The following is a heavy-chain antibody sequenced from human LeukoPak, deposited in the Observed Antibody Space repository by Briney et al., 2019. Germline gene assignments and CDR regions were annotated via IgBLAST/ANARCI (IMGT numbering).Heavy chain of an antibody. V-gene: IGHV3-23*01. Sequence: AGGSLRLSCAASGFTFSSYAMSWVRQAPGKGLEWVSAISGSGGSTYYADSVKGRFTISRDNSKNTLYLQMNSLRAEDTAVYYCAKVSGATRYFDYWGQGTLVTVSS. CDR3: AKVSGATRYFDY. CDR1: GFTFSSYA. J-gene: IGHJ4*02. D-gene: IGHD1-26*01. CDR2: ISGSGGST.